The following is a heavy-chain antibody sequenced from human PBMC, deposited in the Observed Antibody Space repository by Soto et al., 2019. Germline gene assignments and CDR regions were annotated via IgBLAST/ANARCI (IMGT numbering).Heavy chain of an antibody. J-gene: IGHJ6*03. CDR1: GGSISSGGYY. D-gene: IGHD4-4*01. CDR2: TYYSGST. CDR3: ARDLGSNYYYYMDV. V-gene: IGHV4-31*03. Sequence: TLSLTCTVSGGSISSGGYYWSWIRQHPGKGLEWIGYTYYSGSTYYNPSLKSRVTISVDTSKNQFSLKLSSVTAADTAVYYCARDLGSNYYYYMDVWGKGTTVTVSS.